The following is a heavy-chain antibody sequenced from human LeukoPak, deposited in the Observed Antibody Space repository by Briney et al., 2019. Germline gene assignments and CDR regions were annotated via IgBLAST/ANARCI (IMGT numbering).Heavy chain of an antibody. CDR2: IYGGGST. CDR3: ARGWVVATGAFDI. D-gene: IGHD2-15*01. Sequence: GGSLRLSCAASGFNVSSNYMSWVRQAPGKGLEWVSVIYGGGSTYYADSVKGRFTISRDNSKNTLYLQMNSLRAEDTAVYYCARGWVVATGAFDIWGQGTMVTVSS. CDR1: GFNVSSNY. V-gene: IGHV3-53*01. J-gene: IGHJ3*02.